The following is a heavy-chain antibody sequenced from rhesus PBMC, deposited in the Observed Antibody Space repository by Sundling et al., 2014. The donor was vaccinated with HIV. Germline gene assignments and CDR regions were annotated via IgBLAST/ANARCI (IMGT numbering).Heavy chain of an antibody. Sequence: QVQLQESGPAVVKPSETLSLICAVSGGSISDSYRWSWIRQPPGQGLEWIGYFYGSRSTTNYNPSLESRVTISRDTSRNQFSLKLTSVTAADTAIYYCARDLIVVVGFDSWGQGVLVTVSS. V-gene: IGHV4S10*01. J-gene: IGHJ4*01. CDR2: FYGSRSTT. CDR1: GGSISDSYR. D-gene: IGHD2-15*01. CDR3: ARDLIVVVGFDS.